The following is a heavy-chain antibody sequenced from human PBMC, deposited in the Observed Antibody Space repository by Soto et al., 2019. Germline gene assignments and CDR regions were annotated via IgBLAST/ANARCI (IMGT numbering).Heavy chain of an antibody. V-gene: IGHV3-30*04. J-gene: IGHJ6*02. D-gene: IGHD3-22*01. CDR3: AGSGYYHNSGMDV. CDR1: GFTFTNYD. Sequence: GGSLRLSCAASGFTFTNYDMHWVRQAPGKGLEWVAVIAYDGRNKYYADSVKGRFTISRDNSKNTLYLQMNSLTAADTAVYYCAGSGYYHNSGMDVWGQGTTVTVSS. CDR2: IAYDGRNK.